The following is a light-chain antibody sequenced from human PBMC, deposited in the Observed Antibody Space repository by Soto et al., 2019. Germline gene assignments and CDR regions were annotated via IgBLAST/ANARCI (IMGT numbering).Light chain of an antibody. V-gene: IGKV1-5*03. J-gene: IGKJ4*01. CDR3: QQYNSYSRT. CDR1: QSISSW. Sequence: DIQMTQSPSTLSASVGDRVTITCRASQSISSWLAWYQQKPGKAPKLLIYKASSLESGVPSRFSVSGSGTEFTLTISSLQPDDFATYYCQQYNSYSRTFGGGTKVEIK. CDR2: KAS.